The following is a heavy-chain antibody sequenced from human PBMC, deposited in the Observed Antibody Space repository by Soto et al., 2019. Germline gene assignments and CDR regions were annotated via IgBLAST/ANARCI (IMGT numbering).Heavy chain of an antibody. CDR3: ARDLSSCSSARCYSFYYGMDL. V-gene: IGHV3-74*01. CDR2: INSDGSRT. D-gene: IGHD2-2*01. Sequence: GGSLRLSCTASGFNFSRFWTHWVRQVPGRGLVWVSHINSDGSRTSYADSVKGRFTISRDNAKNTLFLQMNSLRAEDTAVYYCARDLSSCSSARCYSFYYGMDLWGQGTTVSVSS. J-gene: IGHJ6*02. CDR1: GFNFSRFW.